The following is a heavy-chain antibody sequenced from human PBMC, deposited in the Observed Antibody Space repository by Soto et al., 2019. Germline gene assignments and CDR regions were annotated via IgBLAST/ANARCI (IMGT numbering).Heavy chain of an antibody. CDR1: GYTFASYY. J-gene: IGHJ4*02. CDR2: SNPSGGST. D-gene: IGHD3-3*01. V-gene: IGHV1-46*01. CDR3: ARERTDFLPGIDY. Sequence: ASVKVSCKASGYTFASYYMHWVRQAPGQGLEWMGISNPSGGSTRYAQKFQGRVTLTRDTSTSTVYMELSSLRSEDTAVYYCARERTDFLPGIDYWGQGTLVTVSS.